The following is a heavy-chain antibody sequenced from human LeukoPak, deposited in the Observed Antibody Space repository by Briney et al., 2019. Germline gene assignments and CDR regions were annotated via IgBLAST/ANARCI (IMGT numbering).Heavy chain of an antibody. D-gene: IGHD2-21*02. V-gene: IGHV7-4-1*02. Sequence: ASVKVSCKASGYTFTSYYMHWVRQAPGQGLEWMGWINTKTGNPTYAQGVTGQFVFSLDTSVSTAYLQISSLKAEDTAIYYCARDGGTYFYYYFDYWGQGTLVTVSS. J-gene: IGHJ4*02. CDR1: GYTFTSYY. CDR2: INTKTGNP. CDR3: ARDGGTYFYYYFDY.